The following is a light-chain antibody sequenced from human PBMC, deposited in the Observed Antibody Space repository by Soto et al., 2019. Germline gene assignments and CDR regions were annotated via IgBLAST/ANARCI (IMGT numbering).Light chain of an antibody. CDR1: QSIERY. Sequence: DIPMTQSPSSLSASVGDRVTITCRASQSIERYLNWYQQKSGKAPKFLLYATSHLQSGVPSRCSGSGSGTEFTLTISGLQPEDFGSYYCQQTYTVPYTFGQGTKLEIE. V-gene: IGKV1-39*01. J-gene: IGKJ2*01. CDR2: ATS. CDR3: QQTYTVPYT.